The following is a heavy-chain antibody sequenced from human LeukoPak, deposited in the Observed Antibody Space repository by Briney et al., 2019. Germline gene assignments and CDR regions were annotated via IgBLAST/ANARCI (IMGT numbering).Heavy chain of an antibody. J-gene: IGHJ4*02. CDR1: GYSFANYG. CDR3: ARDRSVNDH. Sequence: VASVKVSCKASGYSFANYGMRWVRQAPGQGLEWMGWVSVYKGNTQYAQKFQDRVTMTTDTSTSTVYMELRVLESDDTAVYYWARDRSVNDHWGQGTLVTVSS. CDR2: VSVYKGNT. V-gene: IGHV1-18*01. D-gene: IGHD3-3*01.